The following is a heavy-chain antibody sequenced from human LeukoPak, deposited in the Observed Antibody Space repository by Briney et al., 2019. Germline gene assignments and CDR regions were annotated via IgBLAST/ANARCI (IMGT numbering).Heavy chain of an antibody. V-gene: IGHV3-23*01. CDR2: ISGSGVNT. Sequence: PGGSLRLSCAASGFTFSSYAMSWVRQTPGKGLEWVSTISGSGVNTDYADSVKGRFTISRDNAKNSLYLQMNSLRAEDTAVYYCARRANLGQQQLALKGKDAFDIWGQGTMVTVSS. D-gene: IGHD6-13*01. CDR1: GFTFSSYA. CDR3: ARRANLGQQQLALKGKDAFDI. J-gene: IGHJ3*02.